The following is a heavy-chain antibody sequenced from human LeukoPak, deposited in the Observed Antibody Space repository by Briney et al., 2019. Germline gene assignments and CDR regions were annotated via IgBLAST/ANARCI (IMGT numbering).Heavy chain of an antibody. V-gene: IGHV4-30-4*08. CDR3: ASPRGFSYGYFDN. Sequence: SQTLSLTCSVSGGSISSRDHYWSWIRQHPGKGLEWIGYIFYSGSTHYNPSLKSRVTISADTSKNQFSLTLGSVSATDTAVYYCASPRGFSYGYFDNWGQGTLVTVSS. D-gene: IGHD5-18*01. CDR2: IFYSGST. J-gene: IGHJ4*02. CDR1: GGSISSRDHY.